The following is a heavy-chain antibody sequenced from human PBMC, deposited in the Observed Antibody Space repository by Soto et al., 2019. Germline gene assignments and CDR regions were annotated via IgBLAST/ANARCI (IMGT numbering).Heavy chain of an antibody. V-gene: IGHV6-1*01. CDR1: GDSVSDNSAA. J-gene: IGHJ4*02. Sequence: SQTLSLTCVISGDSVSDNSAAWNWIRQSPSRGLEWLGRTYYRSKWYNDYAVSVKSRITVTPDTPKNQFSLHLNSVTPEDTAVYYCARESPYYVSSDSYLDYWGQGALVTVSS. D-gene: IGHD3-16*01. CDR2: TYYRSKWYN. CDR3: ARESPYYVSSDSYLDY.